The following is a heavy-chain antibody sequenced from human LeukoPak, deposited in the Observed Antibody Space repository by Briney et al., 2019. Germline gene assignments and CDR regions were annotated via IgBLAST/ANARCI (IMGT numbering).Heavy chain of an antibody. CDR1: GGSISSGGYY. Sequence: SETLSLTCTVSGGSISSGGYYWSWIRQPPGKGLEWIGYIYHSGSTYYNPSLKSRVTISVDTSKNQFSLKLRSVTAADTAVYYCARERSGWYGGDYWGQGTLVTVSS. CDR3: ARERSGWYGGDY. D-gene: IGHD6-19*01. CDR2: IYHSGST. V-gene: IGHV4-30-2*01. J-gene: IGHJ4*02.